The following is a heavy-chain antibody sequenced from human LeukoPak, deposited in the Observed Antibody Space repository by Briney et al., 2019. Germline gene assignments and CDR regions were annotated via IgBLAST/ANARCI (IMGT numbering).Heavy chain of an antibody. CDR2: IYYSGST. CDR1: GGSISSSSYY. Sequence: SETLSLTCTVSGGSISSSSYYWGWIRQPPGQGLEWIGSIYYSGSTYYNPSLKSRVTISVDTSKNQFSLKLSSVTAADTAVYYCASTGSLYGGHDPIFDYWGQGTLVTVSS. CDR3: ASTGSLYGGHDPIFDY. V-gene: IGHV4-39*01. J-gene: IGHJ4*02. D-gene: IGHD5-12*01.